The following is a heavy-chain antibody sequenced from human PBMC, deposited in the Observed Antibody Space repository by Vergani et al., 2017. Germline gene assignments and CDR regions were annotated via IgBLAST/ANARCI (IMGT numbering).Heavy chain of an antibody. J-gene: IGHJ6*02. V-gene: IGHV3-20*04. D-gene: IGHD5-24*01. CDR1: GFTFDDYG. CDR3: ARDSRWLQFNYYYYGMDV. Sequence: EVQLVESGGGVVRPGGSLRLSCAASGFTFDDYGMSWVRQAPGKGLEWVSGINWNGGSTGYADSVKGRFTISRDNAKNSLYLQMNSLRAEDTAVYYCARDSRWLQFNYYYYGMDVWGQGTTVTVSS. CDR2: INWNGGST.